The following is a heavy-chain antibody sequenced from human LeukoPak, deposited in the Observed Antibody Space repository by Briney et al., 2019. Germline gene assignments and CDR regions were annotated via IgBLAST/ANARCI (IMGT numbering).Heavy chain of an antibody. CDR3: AREVGYSCGWLVY. V-gene: IGHV3-7*01. CDR2: IKQDGSEK. CDR1: GFTFSSYW. D-gene: IGHD6-19*01. Sequence: GGSLRLSCAASGFTFSSYWMSWVRQAPGKGLEWVANIKQDGSEKYYVDSVKGRFTISRDNAKNSLYLQMNSLRAEDTAVYYCAREVGYSCGWLVYWGQGTLVTVSS. J-gene: IGHJ4*02.